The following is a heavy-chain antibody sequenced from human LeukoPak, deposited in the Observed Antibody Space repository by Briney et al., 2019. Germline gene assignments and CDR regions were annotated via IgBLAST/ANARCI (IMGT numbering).Heavy chain of an antibody. D-gene: IGHD6-13*01. CDR2: IYYSGST. Sequence: PSETLSLTCTVSGVSISSYYWSWIRQPPGKGLEWIGYIYYSGSTNYNPSLKSRATISVDTSKNQFSLKLSSVTAADTAVYYCARNLGGSSWVFDYWGQGTLVTVSS. J-gene: IGHJ4*02. CDR3: ARNLGGSSWVFDY. V-gene: IGHV4-59*01. CDR1: GVSISSYY.